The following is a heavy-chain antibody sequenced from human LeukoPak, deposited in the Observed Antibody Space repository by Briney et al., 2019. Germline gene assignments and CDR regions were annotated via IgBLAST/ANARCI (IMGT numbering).Heavy chain of an antibody. CDR1: GASMRRYY. CDR2: IYYDGST. D-gene: IGHD2-15*01. J-gene: IGHJ4*02. V-gene: IGHV4-59*01. Sequence: PSETLSLTCTVSGASMRRYYWSWIRQPPGKGLEWIGYIYYDGSTTYNPSLKSRVTISADTSKTQVYLKLRSVTAADTAVYYCVRDLWGAGGTQYWGQGILVTVSS. CDR3: VRDLWGAGGTQY.